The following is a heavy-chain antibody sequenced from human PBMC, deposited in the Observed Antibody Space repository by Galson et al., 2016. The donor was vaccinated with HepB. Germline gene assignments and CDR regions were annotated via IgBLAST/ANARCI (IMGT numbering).Heavy chain of an antibody. CDR1: GFTFTNFA. V-gene: IGHV3-30*14. Sequence: SLRLSCAASGFTFTNFAMHWVRQAPGKGLEWLAVISYDGTNNYYADSVKGRFTISRDNSKNTLYLHMNSLRAEDTAVYYCARDAVTMVRGVIWRRYYYMDVWGKGTTVTVSS. D-gene: IGHD3-10*01. J-gene: IGHJ6*03. CDR3: ARDAVTMVRGVIWRRYYYMDV. CDR2: ISYDGTNN.